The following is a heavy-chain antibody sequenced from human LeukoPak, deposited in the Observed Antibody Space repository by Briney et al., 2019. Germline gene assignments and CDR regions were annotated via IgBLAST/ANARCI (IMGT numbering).Heavy chain of an antibody. J-gene: IGHJ5*02. Sequence: KTGGSLSLTCAVSGGSFSGYYWSWIRQPPGKGLEWIAEINHSGSTNYTPSVKSRFTISVDTSKNKLSLKVTSLTAADTAVYYCARESGTTGEVKFDPWGQGTVVTV. CDR1: GGSFSGYY. D-gene: IGHD4-17*01. CDR3: ARESGTTGEVKFDP. CDR2: INHSGST. V-gene: IGHV4-34*01.